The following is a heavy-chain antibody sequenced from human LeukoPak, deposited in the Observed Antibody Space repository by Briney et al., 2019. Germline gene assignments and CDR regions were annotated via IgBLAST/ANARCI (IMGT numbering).Heavy chain of an antibody. J-gene: IGHJ4*02. Sequence: PSETLSLTCTVSGGSISSSSYYWGWIRQPPGKGLEWIGSIYYSGSTYYNPSLKSRVTISVDTSKNQFSLKLSSVTAADTAVYYCARDATMVRGVPFDYWGQGTLVTVSS. D-gene: IGHD3-10*01. CDR3: ARDATMVRGVPFDY. CDR2: IYYSGST. V-gene: IGHV4-39*07. CDR1: GGSISSSSYY.